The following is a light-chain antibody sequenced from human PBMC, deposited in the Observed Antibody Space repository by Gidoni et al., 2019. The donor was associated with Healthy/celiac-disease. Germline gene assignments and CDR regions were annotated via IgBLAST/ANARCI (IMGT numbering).Light chain of an antibody. CDR1: QDIIKF. Sequence: DNQMTHSPSPLSASVGGRVPITCQASQDIIKFINWYQQKAGKAPELLIYDASNLETGVPSRCSGSGSGTDVTFIISSLQPEDIATYYYQQYDNLRLTFGQGTRLEIK. V-gene: IGKV1-33*01. J-gene: IGKJ5*01. CDR3: QQYDNLRLT. CDR2: DAS.